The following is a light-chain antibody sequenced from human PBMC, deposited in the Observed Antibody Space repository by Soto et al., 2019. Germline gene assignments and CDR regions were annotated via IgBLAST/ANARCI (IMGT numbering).Light chain of an antibody. Sequence: DIQMTQSPSTLSASVGDRLTINCRASPTINSWLAWYQQKPGKAPRLLIYKASNLESGVPSRFSGSGSGTEFTLTISSLQPDDVATYYCQQYDRIPYTLGQGTKLDI. CDR3: QQYDRIPYT. CDR2: KAS. CDR1: PTINSW. J-gene: IGKJ2*01. V-gene: IGKV1-5*03.